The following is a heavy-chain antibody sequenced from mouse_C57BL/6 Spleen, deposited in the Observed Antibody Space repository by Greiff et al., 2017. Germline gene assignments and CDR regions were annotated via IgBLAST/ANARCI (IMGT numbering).Heavy chain of an antibody. D-gene: IGHD2-3*01. J-gene: IGHJ4*01. Sequence: VQLQQSGAELVKPGASVKLSCKASGYTFTSYWMQWVKQRPGQGLEWIGEIDPSDSYTNYNQKFKGKATLTVDTSSSTAYMQLSSLTSEDSAVYYCAGGVYDGYIYAMDYWGQGTSVTVSS. CDR1: GYTFTSYW. V-gene: IGHV1-50*01. CDR2: IDPSDSYT. CDR3: AGGVYDGYIYAMDY.